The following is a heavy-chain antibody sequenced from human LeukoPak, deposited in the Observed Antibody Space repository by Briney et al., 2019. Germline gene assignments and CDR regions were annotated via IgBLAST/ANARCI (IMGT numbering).Heavy chain of an antibody. V-gene: IGHV4-39*07. J-gene: IGHJ4*02. CDR1: GGSISSSSYY. Sequence: PSETLSLTCTVSGGSISSSSYYWGWIRQPPGKGLEWIGSIYHSGSTYYNPSLKSRVTISVDTSKNQFSLKLSSVTAADTAVYYCARPHRRYYDSSGYFDYWGQGTLVTVSS. CDR2: IYHSGST. CDR3: ARPHRRYYDSSGYFDY. D-gene: IGHD3-22*01.